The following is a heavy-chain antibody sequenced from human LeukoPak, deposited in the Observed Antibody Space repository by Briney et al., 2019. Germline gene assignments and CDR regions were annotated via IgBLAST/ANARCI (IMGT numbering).Heavy chain of an antibody. J-gene: IGHJ4*02. CDR2: IYYSGST. Sequence: SETLSLTCTVSGGSISSYYWSWIRQPPGKGLEWIGYIYYSGSTNYNPSLKSRVTISVDTSKNQFSLKLSSVTAADTAVYYCASSYYDSSGYYGFDYWGQGTLVTVSS. CDR1: GGSISSYY. D-gene: IGHD3-22*01. V-gene: IGHV4-59*08. CDR3: ASSYYDSSGYYGFDY.